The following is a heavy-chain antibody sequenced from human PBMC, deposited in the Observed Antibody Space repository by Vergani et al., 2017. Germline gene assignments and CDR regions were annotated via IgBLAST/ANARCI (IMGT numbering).Heavy chain of an antibody. Sequence: QMQLHESGPGLVKPSETLSLSCTVSGDSISTSSYSWGWIRQPPGKTLEWIGTVFYGGSTSYNPSLKSRVTLSLDTSKKQISLHLTSVTAADTAVYYCARHISVVRPSSMTAFDYWGQGTLVTVSS. CDR2: VFYGGST. CDR1: GDSISTSSYS. V-gene: IGHV4-39*01. J-gene: IGHJ4*02. CDR3: ARHISVVRPSSMTAFDY. D-gene: IGHD2-21*01.